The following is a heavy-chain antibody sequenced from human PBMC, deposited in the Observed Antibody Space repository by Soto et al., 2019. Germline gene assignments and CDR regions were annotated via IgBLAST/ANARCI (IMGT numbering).Heavy chain of an antibody. CDR1: VFTFSDYY. J-gene: IGHJ4*02. Sequence: GGSLRLSCAASVFTFSDYYMTWIRQAPGKGLEWVSYIDSSGSTMNYADSVKGRFTISRDNAKNSLYLQMNSLRADDTAVYYCARAGGSGWSLDFWGQGTLVTVSS. CDR2: IDSSGSTM. CDR3: ARAGGSGWSLDF. D-gene: IGHD6-19*01. V-gene: IGHV3-11*01.